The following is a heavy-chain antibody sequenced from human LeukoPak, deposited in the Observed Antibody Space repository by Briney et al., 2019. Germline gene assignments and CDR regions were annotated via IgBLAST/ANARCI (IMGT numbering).Heavy chain of an antibody. V-gene: IGHV3-64*01. CDR1: GFTFSNYG. J-gene: IGHJ3*02. CDR2: ISSNGGST. Sequence: GGTLRLSCTASGFTFSNYGMNWVRQAPGKGLEYVSAISSNGGSTYYANSVKGRFTISRDNSKNTLYLQMGSLRAEDMAVYYCARVPAAVDAFDIWGQGTMVTVSS. CDR3: ARVPAAVDAFDI. D-gene: IGHD2-2*01.